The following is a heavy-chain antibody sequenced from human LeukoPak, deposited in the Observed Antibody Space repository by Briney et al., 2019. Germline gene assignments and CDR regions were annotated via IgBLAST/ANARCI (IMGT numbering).Heavy chain of an antibody. D-gene: IGHD3-9*01. Sequence: SETLSLTCAVYGGSFSGYYWSWIRQPPGKGLEWIGEINHSGSTNYNPSLKSRVSISVDTSKNQFSLKLSAVTAADTAVYYCARLSDILTTYDYWGQGTLVTVSS. CDR2: INHSGST. J-gene: IGHJ4*02. CDR1: GGSFSGYY. CDR3: ARLSDILTTYDY. V-gene: IGHV4-34*01.